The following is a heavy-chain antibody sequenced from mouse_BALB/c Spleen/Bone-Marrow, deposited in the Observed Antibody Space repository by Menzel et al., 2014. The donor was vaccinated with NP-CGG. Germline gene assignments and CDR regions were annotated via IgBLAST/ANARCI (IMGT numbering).Heavy chain of an antibody. J-gene: IGHJ4*01. D-gene: IGHD2-14*01. CDR3: ARSGKVRNAMDY. Sequence: LEESGAELVRPGVSVKISCKGSGYTFTDYAVHWVKQSHTKSLEWIGLISSYYGDATYNQKFKGKATMTVDKSSSTALLELARLTSEDSAIYYCARSGKVRNAMDYWGQGTSVSVSS. CDR2: ISSYYGDA. V-gene: IGHV1-67*01. CDR1: GYTFTDYA.